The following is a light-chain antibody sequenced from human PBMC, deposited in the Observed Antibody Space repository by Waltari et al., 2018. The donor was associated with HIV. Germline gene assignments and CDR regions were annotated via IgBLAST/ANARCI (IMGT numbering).Light chain of an antibody. Sequence: QSVLTQPPSASGTPGQRVTISCSGSSSNIGRNYVYWYQQLPGTAPKLLSYRNNRRPSGVPDRVSGSKSGTSASLAISGLRSEDEADYYCAAWDDSLSGWVFGGGTKLTVL. CDR2: RNN. V-gene: IGLV1-47*01. CDR1: SSNIGRNY. CDR3: AAWDDSLSGWV. J-gene: IGLJ3*02.